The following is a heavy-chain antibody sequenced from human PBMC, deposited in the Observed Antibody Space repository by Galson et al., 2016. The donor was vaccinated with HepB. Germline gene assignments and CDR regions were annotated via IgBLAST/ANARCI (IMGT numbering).Heavy chain of an antibody. CDR1: GGSISSGSYY. CDR3: ARRGNHYHGLDV. CDR2: THYSGTT. D-gene: IGHD4-23*01. V-gene: IGHV4-39*01. Sequence: SETLSLTCNVSGGSISSGSYYWGWIRQPPGKGLEWIGSTHYSGTTYYNPSLKSRVTMSVDTSKNQFSLRVTSVTAADTGVYYCARRGNHYHGLDVWGQGTTVTVSS. J-gene: IGHJ6*02.